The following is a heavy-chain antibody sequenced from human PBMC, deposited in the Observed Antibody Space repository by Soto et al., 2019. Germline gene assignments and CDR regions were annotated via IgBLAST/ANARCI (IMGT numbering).Heavy chain of an antibody. V-gene: IGHV4-59*01. CDR3: ARGLGALMPFDF. D-gene: IGHD7-27*01. CDR2: IHYSGGT. CDR1: GDSISDDY. J-gene: IGHJ4*01. Sequence: QVQLQESGPGLVKPSETLSVICTVSGDSISDDYWSWIRQTPEKGLEWIGYIHYSGGTNYNPSLKSRVIMSADTSSNQFYLILRSVTAADTAVYYCARGLGALMPFDFCGHGTMVTVAS.